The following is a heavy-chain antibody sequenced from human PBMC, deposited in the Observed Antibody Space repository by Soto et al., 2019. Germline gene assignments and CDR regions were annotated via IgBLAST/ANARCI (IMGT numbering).Heavy chain of an antibody. J-gene: IGHJ4*02. CDR2: IDYSGNT. V-gene: IGHV4-59*01. D-gene: IGHD4-4*01. CDR3: RGARPSLQEFDY. Sequence: SETLSLTCPVSGGSISGYYWSWIRQPPGKGLEWIGYIDYSGNTNYNPSLKSRVTISVDTSKNQVSLNVSSVTAADSAVYYCRGARPSLQEFDYWGQGTLVTVSS. CDR1: GGSISGYY.